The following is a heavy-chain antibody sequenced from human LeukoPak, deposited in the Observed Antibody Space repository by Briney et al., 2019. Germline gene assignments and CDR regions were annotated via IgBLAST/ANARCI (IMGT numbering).Heavy chain of an antibody. V-gene: IGHV3-23*01. CDR1: GFTFSSYA. J-gene: IGHJ4*02. CDR2: ISDSGGST. Sequence: GGSLRLSCAASGFTFSSYAMNWVRQTPGKGLEWVSTISDSGGSTYYPDSVKGRFTISRDNSKNALYLQMNSLRAEDTAVYYCAEGRPFDYWGQGTLVTVSS. CDR3: AEGRPFDY.